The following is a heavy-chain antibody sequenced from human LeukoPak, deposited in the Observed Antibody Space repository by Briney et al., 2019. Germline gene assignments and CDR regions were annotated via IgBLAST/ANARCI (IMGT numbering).Heavy chain of an antibody. V-gene: IGHV3-9*01. CDR2: VTWNSATI. Sequence: PGGSLRLSCAASGFTFDNYAMHWVRQAPGKGLEWVSTVTWNSATIGYADSVKGRFTISRDNAKNSLYLQMNSLRPEDTALYYCARDLGPASAPYYFGMGVWGQGTTVTVSS. CDR3: ARDLGPASAPYYFGMGV. D-gene: IGHD2-2*01. CDR1: GFTFDNYA. J-gene: IGHJ6*02.